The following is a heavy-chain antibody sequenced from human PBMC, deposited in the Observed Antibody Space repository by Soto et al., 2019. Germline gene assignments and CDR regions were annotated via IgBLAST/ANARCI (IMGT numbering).Heavy chain of an antibody. D-gene: IGHD6-6*01. V-gene: IGHV4-4*02. Sequence: SETLCLTCAVSDGSISSSNGWSWVRQPPGKGLEWIGEIYHSGSTNYNPSLKSRVTISVDKSKNQFSLKLSSVTAADTAVYYCARDRQLYSSSSNWFDPWGQGTLVTVSS. J-gene: IGHJ5*02. CDR3: ARDRQLYSSSSNWFDP. CDR1: DGSISSSNG. CDR2: IYHSGST.